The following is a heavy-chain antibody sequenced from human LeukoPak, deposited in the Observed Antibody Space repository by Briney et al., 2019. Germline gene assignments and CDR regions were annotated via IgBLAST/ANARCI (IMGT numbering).Heavy chain of an antibody. Sequence: ASVKVSCKISGYTLSELSIHWVRQAPGKGLEWMGCSDPEEVTTVYAQRFQGRVSMTGDTSADTAYMELSSLRSEDTAVYYCVTGVPLNSGSHWWGSFDHWSQGTLVTVSS. V-gene: IGHV1-24*01. D-gene: IGHD1-26*01. CDR1: GYTLSELS. CDR3: VTGVPLNSGSHWWGSFDH. J-gene: IGHJ4*02. CDR2: SDPEEVTT.